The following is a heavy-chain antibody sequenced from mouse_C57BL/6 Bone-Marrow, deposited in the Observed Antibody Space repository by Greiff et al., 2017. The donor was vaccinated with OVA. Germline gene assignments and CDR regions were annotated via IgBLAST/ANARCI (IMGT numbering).Heavy chain of an antibody. D-gene: IGHD1-1*01. Sequence: VQLQQSGAELVRPGASVKLSCTASGFNIKDYYMHWVKQRPEQGLEWIGRIDPEDGDTEYAPKFQGKATMTADTSSNTAYLQLSSLTSEDTAVYYCTAWYYGSSYYWYFDVWGTGTTVTVSS. CDR1: GFNIKDYY. V-gene: IGHV14-1*01. CDR2: IDPEDGDT. J-gene: IGHJ1*03. CDR3: TAWYYGSSYYWYFDV.